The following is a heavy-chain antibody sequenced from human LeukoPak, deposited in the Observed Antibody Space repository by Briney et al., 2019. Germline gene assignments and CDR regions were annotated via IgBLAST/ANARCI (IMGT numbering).Heavy chain of an antibody. Sequence: ASVKVSCKASGYTFTNYGISWVRQAPGHGLEWMGWISAYNGKTNYAQKLQGRVTMTTDTSTSTAYMELRSLRSDDTAVCYCARDFHGDYTSDLWGRGTLVTVSS. J-gene: IGHJ2*01. V-gene: IGHV1-18*01. CDR2: ISAYNGKT. CDR3: ARDFHGDYTSDL. CDR1: GYTFTNYG. D-gene: IGHD4-17*01.